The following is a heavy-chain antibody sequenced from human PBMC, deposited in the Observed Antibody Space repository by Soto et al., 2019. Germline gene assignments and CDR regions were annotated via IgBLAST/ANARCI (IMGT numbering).Heavy chain of an antibody. CDR2: ISGSGGST. Sequence: GGSLRLSCAASGFTFSSYAMSWVRQAPGKGLEWVSAISGSGGSTYYADSVKGRFTISRDNSKNTLYLQMNSLRAEDTAVYYCAKDNGEDSSSARYYYYGMDVWGQGTTVTVSS. CDR1: GFTFSSYA. J-gene: IGHJ6*02. V-gene: IGHV3-23*01. CDR3: AKDNGEDSSSARYYYYGMDV. D-gene: IGHD6-6*01.